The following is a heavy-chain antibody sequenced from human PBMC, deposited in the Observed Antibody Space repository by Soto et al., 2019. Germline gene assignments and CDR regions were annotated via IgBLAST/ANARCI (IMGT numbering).Heavy chain of an antibody. CDR2: ISYDGDNK. Sequence: QVQLVESGGGVVQPGTSLRLSCTASGFNLVNYAMHWVRQAPGKGLEWVAVISYDGDNKYYADSVKGRFTVSRDNSKNTLYLQLNSLRVEDKARYYCARVPDKSGSKEGDFDYWGQGTLVAVSS. D-gene: IGHD3-10*01. V-gene: IGHV3-30-3*01. J-gene: IGHJ4*02. CDR3: ARVPDKSGSKEGDFDY. CDR1: GFNLVNYA.